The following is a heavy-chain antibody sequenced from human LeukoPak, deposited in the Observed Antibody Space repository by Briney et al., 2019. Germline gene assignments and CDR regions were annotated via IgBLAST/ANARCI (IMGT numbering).Heavy chain of an antibody. V-gene: IGHV4-34*01. J-gene: IGHJ4*02. CDR1: GGSFSGYY. CDR2: INHSGST. Sequence: SETLSHTCAVYGGSFSGYYWSWIRQPPGKGLEWIGEINHSGSTNYNPSLKSRVTISVDTSKNQFSLKLSSVTAADTAVYYCARGGRWLQFHYFDYWGQGTLVTVSS. D-gene: IGHD5-24*01. CDR3: ARGGRWLQFHYFDY.